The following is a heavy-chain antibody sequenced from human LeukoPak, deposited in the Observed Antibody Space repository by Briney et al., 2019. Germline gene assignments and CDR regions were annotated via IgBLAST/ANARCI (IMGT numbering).Heavy chain of an antibody. Sequence: QPGGSLKLSCAASGFTFSGSAMHWVRQASGKGLEWVGRIRSKANSYATAYAASVKGRFTISRDDSKNTAYLQMNSLKTEDTAVYYCTRLTPSPRSWGQGTLVTVSS. CDR3: TRLTPSPRS. CDR2: IRSKANSYAT. J-gene: IGHJ5*02. CDR1: GFTFSGSA. V-gene: IGHV3-73*01. D-gene: IGHD1-14*01.